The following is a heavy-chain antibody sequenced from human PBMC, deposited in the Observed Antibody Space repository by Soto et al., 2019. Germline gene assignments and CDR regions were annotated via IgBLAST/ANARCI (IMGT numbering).Heavy chain of an antibody. CDR3: VRRHVSATGIDWFDP. CDR2: INAANGDT. Sequence: GASVKVSCKASGYTFTSYGIHWVRQAPGQRLEWVGWINAANGDTKYSPKFQGRVTITRDTSASTAYMELSSLRSEDTAVYYCVRRHVSATGIDWFDPWGQGXLVTVSS. D-gene: IGHD6-13*01. J-gene: IGHJ5*02. CDR1: GYTFTSYG. V-gene: IGHV1-3*01.